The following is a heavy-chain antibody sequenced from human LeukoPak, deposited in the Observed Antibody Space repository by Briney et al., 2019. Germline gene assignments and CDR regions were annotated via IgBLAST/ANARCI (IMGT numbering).Heavy chain of an antibody. CDR1: GFTFSSYA. Sequence: GGSLRLSCAASGFTFSSYAMSWVRQAPGKGLEWVSAISGSGGSTYYADSVKGRFTISRDNSKNTLYLQMNSLRAEDTAVYYCAKYPGYSGYQQCHYWGQGTLVTVSS. CDR3: AKYPGYSGYQQCHY. V-gene: IGHV3-23*01. D-gene: IGHD5-12*01. J-gene: IGHJ4*02. CDR2: ISGSGGST.